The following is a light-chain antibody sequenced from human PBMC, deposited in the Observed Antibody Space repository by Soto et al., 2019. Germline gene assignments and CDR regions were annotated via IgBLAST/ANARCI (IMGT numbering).Light chain of an antibody. CDR2: DAS. CDR3: QQYDDLPIT. V-gene: IGKV1-33*01. Sequence: DIQMTQSPSSLFASVGDRVTITCQASQDISKFLNWYQQKPGKAPKVLIYDASNLQTGVPSRFSGRGSGTDFTFTISSLQPDDSGIYYCQQYDDLPITFGQGTRLEIK. J-gene: IGKJ5*01. CDR1: QDISKF.